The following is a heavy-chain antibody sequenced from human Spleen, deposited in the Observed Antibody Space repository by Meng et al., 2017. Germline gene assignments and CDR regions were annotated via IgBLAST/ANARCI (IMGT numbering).Heavy chain of an antibody. CDR3: TTARRYAKDIDVEPYYFDY. D-gene: IGHD2-15*01. Sequence: GESLKISCAASGFTFSNAWMTWVRQAPGKGLEWVGRIKSKTDGGTTDYAAPVKGRFTISRDDSKNTLYLQMNSLKTEDTAVYYCTTARRYAKDIDVEPYYFDYWGQGTLVTVSS. CDR1: GFTFSNAW. V-gene: IGHV3-15*01. J-gene: IGHJ4*02. CDR2: IKSKTDGGTT.